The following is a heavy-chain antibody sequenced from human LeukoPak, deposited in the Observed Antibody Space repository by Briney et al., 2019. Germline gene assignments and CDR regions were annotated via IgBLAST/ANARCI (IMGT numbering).Heavy chain of an antibody. D-gene: IGHD6-13*01. V-gene: IGHV4-34*01. CDR2: INHSGST. J-gene: IGHJ5*02. CDR3: ARVGGMRPAAAKVLRANWFDP. CDR1: GGSFSGYY. Sequence: TSQTLSLTCAVYGGSFSGYYWSWIRQPPGKGLEWIGEINHSGSTNSNPSLKSRVTISVDTSKNQFSLKLSCVTAADTAVYYCARVGGMRPAAAKVLRANWFDPWGQGTLVTVSS.